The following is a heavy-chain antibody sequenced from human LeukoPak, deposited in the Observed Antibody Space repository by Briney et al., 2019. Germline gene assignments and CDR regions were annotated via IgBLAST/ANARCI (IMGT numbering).Heavy chain of an antibody. J-gene: IGHJ4*02. CDR3: ARPLLLGRVEH. D-gene: IGHD2-21*01. CDR1: GGSIATSSYY. V-gene: IGHV4-39*02. Sequence: PSETLSLTCTVSGGSIATSSYYWGWIRQPPGKGLEWIGSLYYTGSTYYTPSLKSRVTISVDTSKNHLSLELSYVTAADTAVYFCARPLLLGRVEHWGQGTRVTVSS. CDR2: LYYTGST.